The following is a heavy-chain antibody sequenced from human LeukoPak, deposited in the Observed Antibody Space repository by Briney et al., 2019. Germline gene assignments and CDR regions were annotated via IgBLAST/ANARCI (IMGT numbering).Heavy chain of an antibody. Sequence: GGCLRLSCAASGFTFSSNYMRWVRQAPGKGLEWVSVIYSGGSTYYADSVKGRFTISRDNSKNTLYLQMNSLRAEDTAVYYCARVGFVPAAEDNWFDPWGQGTLVTVSS. V-gene: IGHV3-53*01. CDR2: IYSGGST. CDR1: GFTFSSNY. D-gene: IGHD2-2*01. CDR3: ARVGFVPAAEDNWFDP. J-gene: IGHJ5*02.